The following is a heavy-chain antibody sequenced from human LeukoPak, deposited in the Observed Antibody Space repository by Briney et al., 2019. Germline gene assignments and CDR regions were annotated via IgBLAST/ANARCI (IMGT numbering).Heavy chain of an antibody. CDR1: GYTFTRFD. Sequence: APVKVSCKASGYTFTRFDIKWGGQAPGQRVGGMGWMKPNSGNTGYAQKFQGRVTMTRNTSISTAYMELSSLRSEDTAVYYCARAYYDFWSGYYDWFDPWGQGTLVTVSS. J-gene: IGHJ5*02. D-gene: IGHD3-3*01. CDR2: MKPNSGNT. CDR3: ARAYYDFWSGYYDWFDP. V-gene: IGHV1-8*01.